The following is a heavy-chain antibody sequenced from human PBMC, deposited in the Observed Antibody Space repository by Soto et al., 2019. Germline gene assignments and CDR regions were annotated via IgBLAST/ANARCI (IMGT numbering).Heavy chain of an antibody. CDR2: INPTGGST. Sequence: QVKLVQYGAEVKKPGASVKDSCKASGYTFTNYFIHWVRQAPGQGLQWMGIINPTGGSTSYAQKFPGRVTKTNDTSTTTVYMALSSLGSEDTAVYYCARLRPFDSNGYTNYWYFDFWGRGTMVTVSS. D-gene: IGHD3-22*01. CDR3: ARLRPFDSNGYTNYWYFDF. V-gene: IGHV1-46*03. J-gene: IGHJ2*01. CDR1: GYTFTNYF.